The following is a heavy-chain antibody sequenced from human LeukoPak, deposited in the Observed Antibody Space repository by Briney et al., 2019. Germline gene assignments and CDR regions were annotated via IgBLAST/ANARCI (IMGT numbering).Heavy chain of an antibody. Sequence: PGGSLRLSCATSGFTFSSYAMHWVRQATGKGLEWVSAIGTAGDTFYPGSVKGRFAISRENAKNSLSLQMNSLRAEDTAVYYCATDSHYAFDFWGLGTLVTVSS. J-gene: IGHJ4*02. D-gene: IGHD4-17*01. CDR2: IGTAGDT. V-gene: IGHV3-13*01. CDR1: GFTFSSYA. CDR3: ATDSHYAFDF.